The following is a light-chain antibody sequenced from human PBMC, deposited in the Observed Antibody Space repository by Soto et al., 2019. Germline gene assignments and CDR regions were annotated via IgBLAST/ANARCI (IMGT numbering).Light chain of an antibody. CDR1: QSVSSN. V-gene: IGKV3-15*01. Sequence: EIVMTQSPATLSVSPGERATLSCRASQSVSSNLAWYQQKPGQAPRLLIYGASTRATGIPARFSGSGSGTEFTLNISSLQSEDFEVYYCQQYNNWLPITFGQGTRLEIK. CDR3: QQYNNWLPIT. J-gene: IGKJ5*01. CDR2: GAS.